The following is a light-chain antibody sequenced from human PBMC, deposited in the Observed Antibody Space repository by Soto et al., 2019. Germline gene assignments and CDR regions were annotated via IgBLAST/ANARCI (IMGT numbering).Light chain of an antibody. CDR1: RSVSDNY. Sequence: EVVLTQSPGTLSLSPGDRATLSCRASRSVSDNYLAWYQQKPGRAPRLLIFGASIRATGIPDRFIGSASGTDFTLTIPGLEPDDFAVYYCQQYDASSPLPFGGGTRVDMK. CDR3: QQYDASSPLP. CDR2: GAS. J-gene: IGKJ4*01. V-gene: IGKV3-20*01.